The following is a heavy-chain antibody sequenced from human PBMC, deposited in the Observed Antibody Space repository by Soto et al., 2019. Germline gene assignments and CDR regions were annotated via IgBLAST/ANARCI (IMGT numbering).Heavy chain of an antibody. CDR2: ISGSGGST. D-gene: IGHD4-17*01. Sequence: GGSLRLSCAASGFTFSSYAMSWVRQAPGKGLEWVSAISGSGGSTYYADSVKGRFTISRDNSKNTLYLQMNSLRAEDTAVYYCAAENGDYIDYYYYYMDGWGKGTTVTVSS. CDR1: GFTFSSYA. J-gene: IGHJ6*03. CDR3: AAENGDYIDYYYYYMDG. V-gene: IGHV3-23*01.